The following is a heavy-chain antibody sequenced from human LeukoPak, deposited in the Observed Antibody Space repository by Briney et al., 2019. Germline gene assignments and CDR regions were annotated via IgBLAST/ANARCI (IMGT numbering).Heavy chain of an antibody. Sequence: ASVTVSCKVSGYTLTELSMHWVRQAPGKGLEWMGGFDPEDGETIYTQKFQGRVTMTEDTSTDTAYMELSSLRSEDTAVYYCAARVRGAYLLYFDYWGQGTLVTVSS. CDR3: AARVRGAYLLYFDY. CDR2: FDPEDGET. V-gene: IGHV1-24*01. D-gene: IGHD3-10*01. J-gene: IGHJ4*02. CDR1: GYTLTELS.